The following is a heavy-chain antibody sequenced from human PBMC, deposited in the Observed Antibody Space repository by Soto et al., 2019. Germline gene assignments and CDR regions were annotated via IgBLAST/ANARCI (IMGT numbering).Heavy chain of an antibody. CDR2: ISWNSGSI. V-gene: IGHV3-9*01. CDR3: AKDMAYGSGSYFGLGYYYGMDV. Sequence: LRLSCAASGFTFDDYAMHWVRQAPGKGLEWVSGISWNSGSIGYADSVKGRFTISRDNAKNSLYLQMNSLRAEDTALYYCAKDMAYGSGSYFGLGYYYGMDVWGQGTTVTVSS. D-gene: IGHD3-10*01. CDR1: GFTFDDYA. J-gene: IGHJ6*02.